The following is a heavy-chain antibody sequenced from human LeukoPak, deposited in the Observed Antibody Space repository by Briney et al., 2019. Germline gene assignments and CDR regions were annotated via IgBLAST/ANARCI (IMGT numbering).Heavy chain of an antibody. CDR2: INHSGST. CDR1: GGSFSGYY. V-gene: IGHV4-34*01. J-gene: IGHJ1*01. CDR3: ASRITIRQKYFQH. D-gene: IGHD3-10*01. Sequence: PSETLSLTCAVYGGSFSGYYWSWIRQPPGKGLEWIGEINHSGSTNYNPSLKSRVTISVDTSKNQFPLKLSSVTAADTAVYYCASRITIRQKYFQHWGQGTLVTVSS.